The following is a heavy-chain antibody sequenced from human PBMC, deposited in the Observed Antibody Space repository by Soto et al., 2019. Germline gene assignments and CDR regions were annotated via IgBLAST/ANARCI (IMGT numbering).Heavy chain of an antibody. Sequence: GGSLRLSCAASGFTFDDYAMHWVRQAPGKGLEWVSGISWNSGSIGYADSVKGRFTISRDNAKNSLYLQMNSLRAEDTALYYCAKDILRYYDSSGYYRGSFDYWGQGTLVTVSS. D-gene: IGHD3-22*01. CDR2: ISWNSGSI. CDR3: AKDILRYYDSSGYYRGSFDY. J-gene: IGHJ4*02. V-gene: IGHV3-9*01. CDR1: GFTFDDYA.